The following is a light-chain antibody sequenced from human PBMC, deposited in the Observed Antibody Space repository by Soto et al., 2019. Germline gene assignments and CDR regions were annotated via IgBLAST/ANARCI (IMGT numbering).Light chain of an antibody. CDR2: EGN. J-gene: IGLJ3*02. Sequence: QSALTQPASVSGSPGQSFTISCTGTSSDVGSYNLVSWYQQHPGKAPKLMISEGNKRPSGVSNRFSGSKSGNTASLTISGLQAEDEADYYCCSYATSSTWVFGGGTKLTVL. V-gene: IGLV2-23*01. CDR1: SSDVGSYNL. CDR3: CSYATSSTWV.